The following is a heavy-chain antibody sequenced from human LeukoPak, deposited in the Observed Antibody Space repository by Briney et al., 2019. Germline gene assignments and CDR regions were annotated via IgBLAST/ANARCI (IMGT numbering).Heavy chain of an antibody. J-gene: IGHJ4*02. CDR1: GGSISSYY. CDR2: IYYSGGT. Sequence: SETLSLTCTVSGGSISSYYWSWIRQPPGKGLEWIGYIYYSGGTNYNPSLKSRVTISVDTSKNQFSLKLSSVTAADTAVYYCARAGYYDPLDYWGQGTLVTVSS. V-gene: IGHV4-59*01. CDR3: ARAGYYDPLDY. D-gene: IGHD3-22*01.